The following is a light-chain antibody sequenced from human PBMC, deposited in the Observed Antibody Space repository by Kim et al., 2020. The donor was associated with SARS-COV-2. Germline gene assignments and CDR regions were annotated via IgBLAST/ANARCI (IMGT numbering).Light chain of an antibody. V-gene: IGKV4-1*01. Sequence: ATINCKSSQSVFYSPDNKNYLAWYQHKPGQPPKLVISWASIRESGVPDRFSGSRSGTDFTLTISSLQAEDVAVYYCQQCYSSPVTFGGGTKVDIK. CDR3: QQCYSSPVT. CDR1: QSVFYSPDNKNY. CDR2: WAS. J-gene: IGKJ4*01.